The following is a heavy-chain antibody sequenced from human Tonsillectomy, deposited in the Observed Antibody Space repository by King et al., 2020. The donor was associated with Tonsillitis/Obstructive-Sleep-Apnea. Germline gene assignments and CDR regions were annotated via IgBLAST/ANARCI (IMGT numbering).Heavy chain of an antibody. Sequence: QLLQSGAEVKKPGESLKIFCKGSGYSFTSYLSGWVRQMPGKCLAFIGIIYPGDSDTRYSPAFPVKVTYSADKSISTAYLQWSSLKASDTAMYYCARRLWFRESYYFDYWGQGTLVTVSS. CDR1: GYSFTSYL. V-gene: IGHV5-51*01. D-gene: IGHD3-10*01. CDR3: ARRLWFRESYYFDY. CDR2: IYPGDSDT. J-gene: IGHJ4*02.